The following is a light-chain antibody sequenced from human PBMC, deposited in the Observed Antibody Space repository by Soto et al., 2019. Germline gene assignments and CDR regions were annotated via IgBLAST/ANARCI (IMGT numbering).Light chain of an antibody. CDR2: AAS. CDR1: QSISYN. V-gene: IGKV1-39*01. J-gene: IGKJ1*01. Sequence: IQMTQSPSSLSASVGNRVTITYQASQSISYNLNWYQQKPGKAPKLLMYAASSLQSGVPSRFSGSGSGTDFTLTISSLQPEDFATYYCQQSYSTPLTFGQGTKVEIK. CDR3: QQSYSTPLT.